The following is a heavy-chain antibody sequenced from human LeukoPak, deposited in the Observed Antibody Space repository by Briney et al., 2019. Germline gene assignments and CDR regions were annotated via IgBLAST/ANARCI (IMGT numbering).Heavy chain of an antibody. J-gene: IGHJ4*02. CDR3: ARGSRYSSGWYYFDY. CDR1: GDSVSSNSAA. Sequence: SQTLSLTCAISGDSVSSNSAAWSWIRQSPSRGLEWLGRTYYRSKWSNDYAVSVKSRITINPDTSKNQFSLHLNSVTHEDTAVYYCARGSRYSSGWYYFDYWGQGTLVTVSS. D-gene: IGHD6-19*01. V-gene: IGHV6-1*01. CDR2: TYYRSKWSN.